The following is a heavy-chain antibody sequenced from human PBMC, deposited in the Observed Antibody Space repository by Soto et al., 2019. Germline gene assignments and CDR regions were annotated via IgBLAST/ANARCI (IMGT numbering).Heavy chain of an antibody. Sequence: SETLSLTCTVSGGSISTSSYCCGWLRQPPGKGLEWIGIIYYRASTYYNLSLKSRVTISVDTSKNYFSLKLSSVTAVDTVVYYCARGYCSGGSCYSPGYHYYGMDVWGQGTTVTV. CDR3: ARGYCSGGSCYSPGYHYYGMDV. CDR1: GGSISTSSYC. J-gene: IGHJ6*02. V-gene: IGHV4-39*02. D-gene: IGHD2-15*01. CDR2: IYYRAST.